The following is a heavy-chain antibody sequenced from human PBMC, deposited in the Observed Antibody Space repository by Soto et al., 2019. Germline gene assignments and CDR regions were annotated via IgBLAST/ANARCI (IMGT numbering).Heavy chain of an antibody. D-gene: IGHD1-26*01. CDR1: GGSISSYY. V-gene: IGHV4-59*01. CDR3: ARYSGSYYDHDAFDI. CDR2: IYYSGST. J-gene: IGHJ3*02. Sequence: PSETLSLTCTVSGGSISSYYWSWIRQPPGKGLEWIGYIYYSGSTNYNPSLKSRVTISVDTSKNQFSLKLSSVTAADTAVYYCARYSGSYYDHDAFDIWGQGTMVTVS.